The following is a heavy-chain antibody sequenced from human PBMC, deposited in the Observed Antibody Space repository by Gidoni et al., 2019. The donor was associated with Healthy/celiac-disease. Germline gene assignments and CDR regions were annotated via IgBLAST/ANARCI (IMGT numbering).Heavy chain of an antibody. D-gene: IGHD3-9*01. J-gene: IGHJ4*02. CDR2: IYYSGST. CDR1: GGSISISSYY. CDR3: ARDEYYDILTGFSVFDY. Sequence: QLQLQESGPGLVKPSETLSLTCPVSGGSISISSYYWGWIRQPPGKGLEWIGSIYYSGSTYYNPSLKSRVTISVDTSKNQFSLKLSSVTAADTAVYYCARDEYYDILTGFSVFDYWGQGTLVTVSS. V-gene: IGHV4-39*07.